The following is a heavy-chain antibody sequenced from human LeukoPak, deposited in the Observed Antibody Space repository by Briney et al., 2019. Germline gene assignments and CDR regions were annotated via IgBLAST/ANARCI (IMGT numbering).Heavy chain of an antibody. V-gene: IGHV1-2*02. J-gene: IGHJ3*02. Sequence: ASVKVSCKASVYTFTRYYMHWMRQARGQGLEGMGWINPNSGGTNYAKKFQGRVTMTRDTSISTAYMELSRLRSDDTAVYYCARVVGDGPPAFDIWGQGTMVTVSS. CDR1: VYTFTRYY. CDR3: ARVVGDGPPAFDI. CDR2: INPNSGGT. D-gene: IGHD1-26*01.